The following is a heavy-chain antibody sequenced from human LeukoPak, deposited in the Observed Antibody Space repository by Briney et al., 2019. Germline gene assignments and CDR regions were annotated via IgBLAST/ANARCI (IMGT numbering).Heavy chain of an antibody. D-gene: IGHD3-10*01. CDR1: GGTFANYA. Sequence: ASVKVSCKPSGGTFANYAFSWGRQAPEQGLDGMGGLTPLLGTANYAQEFQGRVTITADESTSTAYMQLSSLRSEDTAVYFCARVITIGQPPYYYYMDLWGKGTTVTVSS. V-gene: IGHV1-69*13. J-gene: IGHJ6*03. CDR3: ARVITIGQPPYYYYMDL. CDR2: LTPLLGTA.